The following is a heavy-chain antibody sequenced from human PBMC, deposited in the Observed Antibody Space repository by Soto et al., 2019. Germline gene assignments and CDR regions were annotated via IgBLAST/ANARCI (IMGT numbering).Heavy chain of an antibody. V-gene: IGHV5-10-1*01. D-gene: IGHD3-22*01. CDR2: IDPSDSYT. CDR3: ARHYYDTSGLNY. J-gene: IGHJ4*02. CDR1: VYSFPTYW. Sequence: PGEALKSSGKGSVYSFPTYWISWMRQMPGKGLEWMGRIDPSDSYTNYSPSFQGHVTISADKSISTAYLQWSILKASDTAIYYCARHYYDTSGLNYWGQGTLVTVSS.